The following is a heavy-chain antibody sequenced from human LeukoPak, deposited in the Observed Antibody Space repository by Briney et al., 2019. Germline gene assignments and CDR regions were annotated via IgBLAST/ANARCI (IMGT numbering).Heavy chain of an antibody. J-gene: IGHJ4*02. Sequence: MPGGSLRLSCAASGFTFSSYSMNWVRQAPGKGLEWVSSISSSSSYIYYADSVKGRFTISRDNAKNSLYLQMNSLRAEDTAVYYCAREEDIVVVPAASVYWGQGTLVTVSS. CDR3: AREEDIVVVPAASVY. D-gene: IGHD2-2*01. CDR1: GFTFSSYS. V-gene: IGHV3-21*01. CDR2: ISSSSSYI.